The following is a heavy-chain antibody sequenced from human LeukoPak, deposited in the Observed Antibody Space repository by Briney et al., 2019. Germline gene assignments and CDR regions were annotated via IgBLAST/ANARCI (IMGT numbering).Heavy chain of an antibody. CDR2: ISAYNGNT. Sequence: ASVKVSCKASGYTFTSYGISWVRQAPGQGLEWMGWISAYNGNTNYAQKLQGRVTMTTGTSTSTAYMELRSLRSDDTAVYYCARDFKGITIFGVVIQFDYWGQGTLVTVSS. V-gene: IGHV1-18*01. CDR3: ARDFKGITIFGVVIQFDY. CDR1: GYTFTSYG. J-gene: IGHJ4*02. D-gene: IGHD3-3*01.